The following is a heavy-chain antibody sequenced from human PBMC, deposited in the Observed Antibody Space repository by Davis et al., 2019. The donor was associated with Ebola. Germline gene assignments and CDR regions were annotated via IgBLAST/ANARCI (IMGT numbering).Heavy chain of an antibody. D-gene: IGHD3-10*01. CDR1: GFTLSPYA. Sequence: GGSLRLSCAASGFTLSPYAMHWVRQAPGKGLEWVSFLSYDGSNQYYADSVKGRFTISRDNSKNTLYLQMNSLRAADTAVYYCAKDGGAWPLDYWGQGTLVAVSS. V-gene: IGHV3-30*18. CDR2: LSYDGSNQ. CDR3: AKDGGAWPLDY. J-gene: IGHJ4*02.